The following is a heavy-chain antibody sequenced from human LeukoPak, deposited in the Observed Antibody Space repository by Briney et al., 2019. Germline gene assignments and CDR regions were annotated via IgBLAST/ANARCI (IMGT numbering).Heavy chain of an antibody. CDR2: IYSGGNT. D-gene: IGHD3-22*01. Sequence: GGSLRLSCGASGFSVSSNYMSWVRQAPGKGLEWVSVIYSGGNTYYADSVKGRFTISRDNSKNTLYLQMNSLRAEDTAVYYCARNLYYYDSSGDYYYWGQGTLVTVSS. CDR1: GFSVSSNY. V-gene: IGHV3-53*01. CDR3: ARNLYYYDSSGDYYY. J-gene: IGHJ4*02.